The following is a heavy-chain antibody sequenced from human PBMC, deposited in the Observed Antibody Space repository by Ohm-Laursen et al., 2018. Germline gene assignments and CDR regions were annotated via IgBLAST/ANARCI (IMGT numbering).Heavy chain of an antibody. Sequence: SLRLSCAAPGFTLNTYGVHWVRQAPGKGLEWVAVISYDESNKDYAESVKGRFTISRDNSKNTLYLQMNSLRTEDTAIYYCAKAGSPYTSSWSDMGYLHHWGQGTLVTVSS. CDR3: AKAGSPYTSSWSDMGYLHH. CDR1: GFTLNTYG. D-gene: IGHD6-13*01. V-gene: IGHV3-30*18. CDR2: ISYDESNK. J-gene: IGHJ1*01.